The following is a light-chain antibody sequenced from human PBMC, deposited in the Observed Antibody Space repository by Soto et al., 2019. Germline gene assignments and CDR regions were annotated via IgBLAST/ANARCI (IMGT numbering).Light chain of an antibody. CDR3: QQYGSSRT. V-gene: IGKV3-20*01. J-gene: IGKJ1*01. CDR2: GAS. CDR1: QSVSSSY. Sequence: EIVLTQSPGTLSLSPGERATLSCRASQSVSSSYLAWYQQKHGQAPRLLIYGASSRATGIPDRFSGSGSGTDFPLTISRLEPEDFAVYYCQQYGSSRTFGQGTKVEIK.